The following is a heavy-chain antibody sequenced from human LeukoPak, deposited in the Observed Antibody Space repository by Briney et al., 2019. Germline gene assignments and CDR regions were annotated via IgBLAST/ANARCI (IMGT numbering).Heavy chain of an antibody. CDR3: ARGRPHGNDY. CDR1: GFIFNTYT. CDR2: ISGSSGII. V-gene: IGHV3-48*01. J-gene: IGHJ4*02. Sequence: PGGSLRLSCAASGFIFNTYTMNWVRQAPGKGLEWVSYISGSSGIIDYADSVRGRFTISRDNAKNSLYLQMNSLRAEDTAVYYCARGRPHGNDYWGQGTLVTVSS. D-gene: IGHD4-23*01.